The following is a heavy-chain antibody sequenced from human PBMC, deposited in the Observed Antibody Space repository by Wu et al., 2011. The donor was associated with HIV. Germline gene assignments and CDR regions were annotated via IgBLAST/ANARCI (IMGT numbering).Heavy chain of an antibody. CDR2: INPNSGGT. CDR1: GYTFTGYY. V-gene: IGHV1-2*02. J-gene: IGHJ4*02. D-gene: IGHD2-2*01. CDR3: AIPYRGYCSSTSCLIPDY. Sequence: QVQLVQSGAEVKKPGASVKVSCKASGYTFTGYYMHWVRQAPGQGLEWMGWINPNSGGTNYAQKFQGRVTMTRDTSISTAYMELSRLRSDDTAVYYCAIPYRGYCSSTSCLIPDYWGQGTLVTVSS.